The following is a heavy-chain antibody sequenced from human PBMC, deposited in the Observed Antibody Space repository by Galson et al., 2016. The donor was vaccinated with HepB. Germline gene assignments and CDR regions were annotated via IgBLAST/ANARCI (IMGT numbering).Heavy chain of an antibody. D-gene: IGHD3-10*01. V-gene: IGHV4-59*01. Sequence: ETLSLTCTVSGDSISTYYWSWIRQSPGSGKGLEWIGYIYKSVNTDYNPSLKSRVSMSADTSKNQVSLELKSVTAADTAVYFCARGETPYYPLNYWGRGTLVTVSS. CDR3: ARGETPYYPLNY. CDR1: GDSISTYY. CDR2: IYKSVNT. J-gene: IGHJ4*02.